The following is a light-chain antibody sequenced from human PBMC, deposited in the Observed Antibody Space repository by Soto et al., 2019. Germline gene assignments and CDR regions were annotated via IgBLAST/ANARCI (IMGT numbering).Light chain of an antibody. J-gene: IGKJ4*01. CDR2: AAS. V-gene: IGKV1-39*01. CDR1: QTISSW. Sequence: DVQMTQSRSTLSASVRDRVTITCRASQTISSWLAWFQQRPGRAPKLLIYAASALHSGVPSRFSATGTETDFTLIITDLQPADFATYYCQQSFSAPLTFGEGTKVDI. CDR3: QQSFSAPLT.